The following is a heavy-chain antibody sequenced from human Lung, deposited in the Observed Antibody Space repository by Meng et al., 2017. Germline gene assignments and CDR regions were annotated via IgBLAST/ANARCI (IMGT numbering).Heavy chain of an antibody. V-gene: IGHV3-74*01. CDR3: VRDWYGPDQ. CDR1: GFIFSNYQ. D-gene: IGHD6-13*01. CDR2: VHGDGSGP. Sequence: EVQLVESGGGLVQPGGSLRLSCVASGFIFSNYQMHWFRQASGEGVVWVARVHGDGSGPIYADSVKSRFTMSRDNAKNTVDLQMNSLGPDDTAVYYCVRDWYGPDQWGKGTLVTSPQ. J-gene: IGHJ5*02.